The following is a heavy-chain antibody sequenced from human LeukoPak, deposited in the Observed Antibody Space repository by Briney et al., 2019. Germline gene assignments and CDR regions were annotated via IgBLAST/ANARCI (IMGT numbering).Heavy chain of an antibody. CDR2: ISYGGSNK. Sequence: GGSLRLSCAASGFTFSSYGMHWVRQAPGKGLEWVAVISYGGSNKYYADSVKGRFTISRDNSKNTLYLQMNSLRAEDTAVYYCAKSAPYSGSYSFDYWGQGTLVTVSS. J-gene: IGHJ4*02. CDR3: AKSAPYSGSYSFDY. CDR1: GFTFSSYG. V-gene: IGHV3-30*18. D-gene: IGHD1-26*01.